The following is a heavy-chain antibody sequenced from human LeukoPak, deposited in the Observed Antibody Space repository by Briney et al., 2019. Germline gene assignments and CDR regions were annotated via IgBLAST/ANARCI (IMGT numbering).Heavy chain of an antibody. CDR3: ARAAATMVRGVPLNYYYMDV. Sequence: GPSVKVSCKASGYTFTSYGISWVRQAPGQGLEWMGWISAYNGNTNYAQKLQGRVTMTTDTSTSTAYMELRSLRSDDTAVYYCARAAATMVRGVPLNYYYMDVWGKGTTVTVSS. D-gene: IGHD3-10*01. CDR2: ISAYNGNT. CDR1: GYTFTSYG. V-gene: IGHV1-18*01. J-gene: IGHJ6*03.